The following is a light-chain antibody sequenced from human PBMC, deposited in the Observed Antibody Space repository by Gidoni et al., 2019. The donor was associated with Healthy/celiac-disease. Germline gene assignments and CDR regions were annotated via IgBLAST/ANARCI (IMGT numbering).Light chain of an antibody. CDR3: YSTDSSGNHKGL. V-gene: IGLV3-10*01. CDR2: EES. J-gene: IGLJ3*02. CDR1: ALPKKY. Sequence: SYELTQPPSVSVSPGQTARITCSGDALPKKYASWYQQKSGHSPVLVIYEESKRPSGIPERFSGSRSGTIATLTISGAQVEDEADYYCYSTDSSGNHKGLFGGGTTLTVI.